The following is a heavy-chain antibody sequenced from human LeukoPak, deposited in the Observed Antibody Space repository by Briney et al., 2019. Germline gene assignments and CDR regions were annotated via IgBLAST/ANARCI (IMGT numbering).Heavy chain of an antibody. CDR1: GFTFSDYY. D-gene: IGHD1-7*01. CDR2: ISSSGSTI. CDR3: ARNFDDAFDI. J-gene: IGHJ3*02. V-gene: IGHV3-11*04. Sequence: SGGSLRLSCAASGFTFSDYYMSWIRQAPGKGLEWVSYISSSGSTIYYADSVKGRFTISRDNAKNSLYLQMNSLRGEDTAEYYCARNFDDAFDIWGQGTMVTVAS.